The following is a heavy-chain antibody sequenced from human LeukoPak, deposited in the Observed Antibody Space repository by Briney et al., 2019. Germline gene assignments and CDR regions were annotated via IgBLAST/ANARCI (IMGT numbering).Heavy chain of an antibody. D-gene: IGHD2-2*02. J-gene: IGHJ6*02. CDR1: GGSIGSYY. CDR2: IYYSGST. V-gene: IGHV4-59*01. Sequence: SETLSLTCTVSGGSIGSYYWSWIRQPPGKGLEWIGYIYYSGSTNYNPSLKSRVTISVDTSKNQFSLKLSSVTAADTAVYYCAGSRVCSSTSCYRRDYYYYGMDVWGQGTTVTVSS. CDR3: AGSRVCSSTSCYRRDYYYYGMDV.